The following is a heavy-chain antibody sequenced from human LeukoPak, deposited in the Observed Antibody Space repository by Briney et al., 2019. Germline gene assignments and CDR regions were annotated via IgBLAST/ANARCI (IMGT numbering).Heavy chain of an antibody. J-gene: IGHJ4*02. D-gene: IGHD3-3*01. CDR2: SNPSGGST. Sequence: ASVKVSCKASGYTFTSYYMHWVRQAPGQGLEWMGISNPSGGSTSYAQKFQGRVTMTRDTSISTAYMELSRLRSDDTAVYYCAVKSITIFGVVILPENLGYWGQGTLVTVSS. CDR1: GYTFTSYY. CDR3: AVKSITIFGVVILPENLGY. V-gene: IGHV1-46*01.